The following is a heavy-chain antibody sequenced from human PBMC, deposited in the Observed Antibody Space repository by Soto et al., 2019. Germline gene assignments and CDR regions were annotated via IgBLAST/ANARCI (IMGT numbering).Heavy chain of an antibody. CDR3: VRDVTFDY. CDR2: INSNGGIT. Sequence: GGSLRLSCSASGFAFSSFDMHWVRQAPGKGLEYFSAINSNGGITYYADSVNGRFTISRDNSKNTVYLQMSSLRNEDTAVYYCVRDVTFDYWGQGT. D-gene: IGHD2-21*02. CDR1: GFAFSSFD. V-gene: IGHV3-64D*06. J-gene: IGHJ4*02.